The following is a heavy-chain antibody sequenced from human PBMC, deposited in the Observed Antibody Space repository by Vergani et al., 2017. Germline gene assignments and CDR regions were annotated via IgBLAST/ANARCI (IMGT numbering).Heavy chain of an antibody. CDR2: ISFDGTNE. D-gene: IGHD2-2*02. CDR3: VRDRGLCAGGRCYTEAWDY. V-gene: IGHV3-30-3*01. CDR1: GFALNRHA. J-gene: IGHJ4*02. Sequence: QVQLVESGGGVVQPWTSLRLSCVVSGFALNRHAMYWVRQAPGKGLEWVVGISFDGTNEYYPDLVKGRFTISRDIAKNTLYLQVRSLRLEDTGVYHCVRDRGLCAGGRCYTEAWDYWGQGTLVSVSS.